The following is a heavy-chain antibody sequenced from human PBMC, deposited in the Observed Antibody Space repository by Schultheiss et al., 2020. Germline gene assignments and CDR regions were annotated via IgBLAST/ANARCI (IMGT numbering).Heavy chain of an antibody. D-gene: IGHD5-18*01. Sequence: GGSLRLSCAASGFTFDDSAMHWVRQAPGKGLEWVSGISWNSESIGYADSVKGRITISRDNAKNSLYLQMNSLRVEDTAMYYCAKAGEIYSNYPLNWFDPWGQGTPVTVSS. CDR2: ISWNSESI. V-gene: IGHV3-9*01. CDR1: GFTFDDSA. J-gene: IGHJ5*02. CDR3: AKAGEIYSNYPLNWFDP.